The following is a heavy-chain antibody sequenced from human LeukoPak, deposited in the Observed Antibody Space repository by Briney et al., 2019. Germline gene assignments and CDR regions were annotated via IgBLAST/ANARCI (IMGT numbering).Heavy chain of an antibody. CDR2: IIPIFGTA. D-gene: IGHD3-22*01. CDR1: GCTFTSYG. CDR3: ARGDSSGYYYGPFDY. J-gene: IGHJ4*02. V-gene: IGHV1-69*13. Sequence: SVKVSCKASGCTFTSYGISWVRQAPGQGLEWMGGIIPIFGTANYAQKFQGRVTITADESTSTAYMELSSLRSEDTAVYYCARGDSSGYYYGPFDYWGQGTLVTVSS.